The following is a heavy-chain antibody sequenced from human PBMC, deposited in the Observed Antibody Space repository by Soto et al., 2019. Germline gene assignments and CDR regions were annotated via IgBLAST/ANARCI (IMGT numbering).Heavy chain of an antibody. D-gene: IGHD3-3*01. CDR2: INPATGAA. J-gene: IGHJ3*02. Sequence: QLHLVQSGAVVKKPGASVTVSCSASGYPVTAYYMHWVRQGPGRGLEWMGGINPATGAAKYTQTFRGRVTMTRDTPTSTVSMELSGLTSEDPAVFYCARGGGVGVAGSAAFDMWGQGTLVTVSS. CDR3: ARGGGVGVAGSAAFDM. CDR1: GYPVTAYY. V-gene: IGHV1-2*02.